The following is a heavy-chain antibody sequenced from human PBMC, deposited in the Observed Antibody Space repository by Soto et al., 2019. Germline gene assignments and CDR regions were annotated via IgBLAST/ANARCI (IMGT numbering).Heavy chain of an antibody. Sequence: ASVKVSCKASVYTFTGYYMHWVRQAPGQGLEWMGWINPNSGGTSYAQKFQGWVTMTRDTSISTAYMELSRLRSDDTAVYYCARDRGDTAMVSFDYWGQGTLVTVSS. CDR2: INPNSGGT. CDR1: VYTFTGYY. J-gene: IGHJ4*02. V-gene: IGHV1-2*04. D-gene: IGHD5-18*01. CDR3: ARDRGDTAMVSFDY.